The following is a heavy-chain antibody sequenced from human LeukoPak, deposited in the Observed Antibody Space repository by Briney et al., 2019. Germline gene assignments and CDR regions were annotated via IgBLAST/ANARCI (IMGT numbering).Heavy chain of an antibody. J-gene: IGHJ4*02. Sequence: SETLSLTCTVSGGSVSSGTYYWSWIRQPPGKGLEWIGYIYYSGSTNYNPSLKGRVTISVDTSKNQFSLRLSSVTAVDTALYYCARVLSGGNLDYWGQGALVTVSS. CDR2: IYYSGST. D-gene: IGHD4-23*01. CDR3: ARVLSGGNLDY. CDR1: GGSVSSGTYY. V-gene: IGHV4-61*01.